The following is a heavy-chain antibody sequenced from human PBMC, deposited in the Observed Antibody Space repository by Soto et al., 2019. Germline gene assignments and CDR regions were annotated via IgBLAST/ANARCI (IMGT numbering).Heavy chain of an antibody. V-gene: IGHV1-69*13. CDR2: IIPIFGTA. D-gene: IGHD3-10*01. Sequence: GASVKVSCKASGGTFSSYAISWVRQAPGQGLEWMGGIIPIFGTANYAQKFQGRVMITADESTSTAYMELSSLRSEDTAVYYCAALRWLGQYGSGSYYVWFDPWGQGTLVTVCS. CDR3: AALRWLGQYGSGSYYVWFDP. CDR1: GGTFSSYA. J-gene: IGHJ5*02.